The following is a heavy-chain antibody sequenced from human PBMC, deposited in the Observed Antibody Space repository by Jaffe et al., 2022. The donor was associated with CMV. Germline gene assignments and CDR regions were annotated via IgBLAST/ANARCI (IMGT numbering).Heavy chain of an antibody. CDR1: GGSISSYY. CDR2: IYYSGST. J-gene: IGHJ5*02. Sequence: QVQLQESGPGLVKPSETLSLTCTVSGGSISSYYWSWIRQPPGKGLEWIGYIYYSGSTNYNPSLKSRVTISVDTSKNQFSLKLSSVTAADTAVYYCAASIAAPPDWFDPWGQGTLVTVSS. CDR3: AASIAAPPDWFDP. V-gene: IGHV4-59*01. D-gene: IGHD6-6*01.